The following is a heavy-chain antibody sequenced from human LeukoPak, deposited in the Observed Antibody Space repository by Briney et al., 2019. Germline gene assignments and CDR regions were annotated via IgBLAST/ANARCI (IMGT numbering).Heavy chain of an antibody. Sequence: GGSLRLSCAASGFTFSSHWMSWVRQAPGKGLEWVANIKQDGSEKYYVDSVKGRFTISRDNAKNSLYLQMNSLRAEDTAVYYCARGGYDYVWGSYRYRYGMDVWGKGTTVTVSS. V-gene: IGHV3-7*03. J-gene: IGHJ6*04. CDR1: GFTFSSHW. CDR2: IKQDGSEK. D-gene: IGHD3-16*02. CDR3: ARGGYDYVWGSYRYRYGMDV.